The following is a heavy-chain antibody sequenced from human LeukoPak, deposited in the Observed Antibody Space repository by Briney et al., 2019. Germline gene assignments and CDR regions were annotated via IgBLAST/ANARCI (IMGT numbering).Heavy chain of an antibody. CDR1: GFSFNNYG. V-gene: IGHV3-33*01. CDR3: ARVRSQYYYYGMDV. CDR2: IRSDGNNK. Sequence: PGGSLRLSCAASGFSFNNYGMHWVRQAPGKGLEWVAVIRSDGNNKYYVDSVKGRFTVSRDNSKNTLYLQMNSLRAEDTAVYYCARVRSQYYYYGMDVWGQGTTVTVSS. J-gene: IGHJ6*02.